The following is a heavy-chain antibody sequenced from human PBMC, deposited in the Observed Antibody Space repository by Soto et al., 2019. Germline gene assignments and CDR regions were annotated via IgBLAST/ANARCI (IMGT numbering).Heavy chain of an antibody. J-gene: IGHJ6*02. D-gene: IGHD2-2*01. CDR3: ARDRCSSTSCRTPHYYYGMDV. CDR1: GYTFTGYY. V-gene: IGHV1-2*04. CDR2: INPNSGGT. Sequence: WASVKVSCKASGYTFTGYYMHWVRQAPGQGLEWMGWINPNSGGTNYAQKFQGWVTMTRDTSISTAYMELSRLRSDDTAVYYCARDRCSSTSCRTPHYYYGMDVWGQGTTVTVSS.